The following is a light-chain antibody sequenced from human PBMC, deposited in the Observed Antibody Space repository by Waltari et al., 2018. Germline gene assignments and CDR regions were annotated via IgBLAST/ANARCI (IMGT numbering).Light chain of an antibody. J-gene: IGKJ2*01. V-gene: IGKV1-39*01. CDR3: QQSYSTPYT. CDR2: AAS. Sequence: DIQMAQSPSSLSAFVGDSVTIACRASQSITNYLNWYQQKPGKAPKLLIYAASSLQSGVPSRFSGSGSGTDFTLTITSLQPEDFATYHCQQSYSTPYTFGQGTNLEIK. CDR1: QSITNY.